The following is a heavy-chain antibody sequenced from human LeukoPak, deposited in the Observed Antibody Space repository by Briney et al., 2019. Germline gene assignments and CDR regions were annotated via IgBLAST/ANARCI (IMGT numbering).Heavy chain of an antibody. D-gene: IGHD1-26*01. Sequence: GRSLRLSCAASGFTFSSYGMHWVRQAPGKGLEWVAVISYDGSNKYYADSVKGRFTISRDNSKNTLYLQMNSLRAEDTAVYYCAKEGVGASGFDYWGQGILVTVSS. CDR1: GFTFSSYG. J-gene: IGHJ4*02. CDR3: AKEGVGASGFDY. V-gene: IGHV3-30*18. CDR2: ISYDGSNK.